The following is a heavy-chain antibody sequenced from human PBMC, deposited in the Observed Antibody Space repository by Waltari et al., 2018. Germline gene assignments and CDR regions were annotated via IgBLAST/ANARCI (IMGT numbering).Heavy chain of an antibody. V-gene: IGHV4-38-2*01. D-gene: IGHD3-10*02. CDR2: IYHSGST. CDR3: ARINVGGYFDY. CDR1: GYSISSGYY. Sequence: QVQLQESGPGLVKPSETLSLTCAVSGYSISSGYYWGWIRQPPGKGLEWIGSIYHSGSTYYNPSLKSRVTISVDTSKNQFSLKLSSVTATDTAVYYCARINVGGYFDYWGQGTLVTVSS. J-gene: IGHJ4*02.